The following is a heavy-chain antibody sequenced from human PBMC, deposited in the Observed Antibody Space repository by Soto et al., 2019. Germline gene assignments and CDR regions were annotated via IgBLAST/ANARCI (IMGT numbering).Heavy chain of an antibody. CDR1: GGSISSYY. D-gene: IGHD2-21*01. Sequence: QVQLQESGPGLVKPSETLSLTCTVSGGSISSYYWSWIRQPPGKGLEWIGYIYYSGITNYNPSLKSRVTISVDTSKNQFSLKLSSVTAADTAVYYCARGWGDSRGWWFDPWGQGTLVTVSS. CDR3: ARGWGDSRGWWFDP. CDR2: IYYSGIT. V-gene: IGHV4-59*01. J-gene: IGHJ5*02.